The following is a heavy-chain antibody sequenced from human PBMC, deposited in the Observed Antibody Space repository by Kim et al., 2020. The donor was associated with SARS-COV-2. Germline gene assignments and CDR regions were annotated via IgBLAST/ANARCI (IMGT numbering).Heavy chain of an antibody. CDR3: AKAHGQIDMALDS. V-gene: IGHV3-23*01. Sequence: YAEFAEGRFTLSRDNSKTAVNLQMNSLRAEDTAVYYCAKAHGQIDMALDSWGQGTLVTVSS. D-gene: IGHD2-21*01. J-gene: IGHJ4*02.